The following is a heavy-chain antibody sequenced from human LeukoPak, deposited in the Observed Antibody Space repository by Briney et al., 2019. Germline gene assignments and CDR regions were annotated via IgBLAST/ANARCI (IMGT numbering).Heavy chain of an antibody. CDR1: GFTFSSYE. D-gene: IGHD3-10*02. CDR3: AELGITMIGGV. CDR2: ISSSGSTI. V-gene: IGHV3-48*03. Sequence: GGTLRLSCAASGFTFSSYEMNWVRQAPGKGLEWVSYISSSGSTIYYADSVKGRFTISRDNAKNSLYLQMNSLRAEDTAVYYCAELGITMIGGVWGKGTTVTISS. J-gene: IGHJ6*04.